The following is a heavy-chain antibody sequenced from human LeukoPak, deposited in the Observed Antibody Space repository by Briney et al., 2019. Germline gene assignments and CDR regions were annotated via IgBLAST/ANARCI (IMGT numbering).Heavy chain of an antibody. CDR2: ISGSGGST. D-gene: IGHD3-10*01. CDR3: ATPPPGGYYYFDS. Sequence: PGGSLRLSCAASGFTFSSYAMSWVRQAPGKGLEWVSAISGSGGSTYYADSVKGRFTISRDNSKNTLYLQMNSLRAEDTAVYYWATPPPGGYYYFDSGGREPLVTVS. J-gene: IGHJ4*02. CDR1: GFTFSSYA. V-gene: IGHV3-23*01.